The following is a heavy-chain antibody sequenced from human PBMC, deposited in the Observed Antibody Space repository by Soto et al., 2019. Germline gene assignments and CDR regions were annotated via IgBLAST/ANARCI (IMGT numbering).Heavy chain of an antibody. J-gene: IGHJ5*02. Sequence: SGRTLVNPTQTLTLTCTFSGFSLSTSGVGVGWIRQPPGKALEWLALIYWDDDKRYSPSLKSRLTITKDTSKNQVVLTTTNMDPVDTATYYCAHRPDAIRPTLKLDPWGQGTLVTVSS. CDR1: GFSLSTSGVG. D-gene: IGHD3-3*01. V-gene: IGHV2-5*02. CDR2: IYWDDDK. CDR3: AHRPDAIRPTLKLDP.